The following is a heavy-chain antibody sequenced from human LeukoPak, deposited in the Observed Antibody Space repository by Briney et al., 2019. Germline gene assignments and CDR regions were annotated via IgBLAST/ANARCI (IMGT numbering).Heavy chain of an antibody. CDR3: ARGATRGVGFDP. V-gene: IGHV4-59*01. CDR2: IYYSGNT. CDR1: GGSISSYY. D-gene: IGHD4-11*01. J-gene: IGHJ5*02. Sequence: PSETLSLTCTVSGGSISSYYWNWIRQPPGKGLEWIGYIYYSGNTNYNPSLKSRVTISVDSSKNQFSLNLTSVTAADTAVYYCARGATRGVGFDPWGQGTLVTVSS.